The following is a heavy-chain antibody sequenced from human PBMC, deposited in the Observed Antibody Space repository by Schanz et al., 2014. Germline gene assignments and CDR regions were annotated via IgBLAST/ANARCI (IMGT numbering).Heavy chain of an antibody. CDR1: GFIFSNSW. CDR2: IKQDGSEK. CDR3: VRGIITMVRGDDVGAFDI. Sequence: EVQLVESGGGLVQPGGSLRLSCAASGFIFSNSWMSWVRQAPGKGLEWVANIKQDGSEKYYVDSVKGRFTISRDNAKNSLYLQMNNLSAEDTAVYYCVRGIITMVRGDDVGAFDIWGQGTMVTVSS. J-gene: IGHJ3*02. D-gene: IGHD3-10*01. V-gene: IGHV3-7*01.